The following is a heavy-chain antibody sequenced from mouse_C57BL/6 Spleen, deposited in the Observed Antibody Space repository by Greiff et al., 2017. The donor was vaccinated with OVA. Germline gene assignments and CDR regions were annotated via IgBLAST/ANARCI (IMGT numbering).Heavy chain of an antibody. V-gene: IGHV5-17*01. D-gene: IGHD4-1*01. CDR3: ASWGYYAMDY. CDR2: ISSGSSTI. J-gene: IGHJ4*01. Sequence: EVKLMESGGGLVKPGGSLKLSCAASGFTFSDYGMHWVRQAPEKGLEWVAYISSGSSTIYYADTVKGRFTISRDNAKNTLFLQMTSLRSEDTAMYYCASWGYYAMDYWGQGTSVTVSS. CDR1: GFTFSDYG.